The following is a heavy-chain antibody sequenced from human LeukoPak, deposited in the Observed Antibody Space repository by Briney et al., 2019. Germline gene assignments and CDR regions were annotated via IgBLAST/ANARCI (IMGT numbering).Heavy chain of an antibody. CDR3: ARGGTSTDDY. CDR2: ISGYNDNT. D-gene: IGHD1-7*01. J-gene: IGHJ4*02. CDR1: GYTLTGFG. Sequence: GSSVKVSCKASGYTLTGFGINWVRQAPGQGLEWMGWISGYNDNTHYAKKFQGRVTLTTDTPTSTAYMELRSLRSDDTAVYYCARGGTSTDDYWGQGTLVTVSS. V-gene: IGHV1-18*01.